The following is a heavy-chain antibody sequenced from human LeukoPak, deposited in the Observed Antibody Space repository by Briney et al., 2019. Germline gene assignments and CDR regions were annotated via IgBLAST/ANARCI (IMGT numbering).Heavy chain of an antibody. V-gene: IGHV1-18*01. D-gene: IGHD2-15*01. CDR3: ARDLGDCSGGSCLSWFDP. J-gene: IGHJ5*02. Sequence: ASVKVSCKASGYTFTSYDINWVRQATGQGLEWMGWISAYNGNTNYAQKLQGRVTMTTDTSTSTAYMELRSLRSDDTAVYYCARDLGDCSGGSCLSWFDPWGQGTLVTVSS. CDR1: GYTFTSYD. CDR2: ISAYNGNT.